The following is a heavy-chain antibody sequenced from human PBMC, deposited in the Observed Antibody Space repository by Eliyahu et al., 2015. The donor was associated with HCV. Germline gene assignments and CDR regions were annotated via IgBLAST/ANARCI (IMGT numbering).Heavy chain of an antibody. Sequence: QVQLVQSGAEVKKPGASVKVSCKASGYTFTSYGISWVRQAPGQGXEWMGWISAYNGXTNYAQKLQGRVTMTTDTSTSTAYMELRXLRSDDTAVYYCARIRNIVVVLAAMDVWGQGTTVTVSS. CDR1: GYTFTSYG. V-gene: IGHV1-18*01. D-gene: IGHD2-2*01. CDR2: ISAYNGXT. CDR3: ARIRNIVVVLAAMDV. J-gene: IGHJ6*02.